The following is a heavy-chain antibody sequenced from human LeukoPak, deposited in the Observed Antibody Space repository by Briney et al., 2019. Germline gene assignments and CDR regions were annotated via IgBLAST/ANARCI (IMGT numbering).Heavy chain of an antibody. J-gene: IGHJ6*03. CDR3: ATPRMNYYGSGSHYSYFYVDV. CDR2: GIPHSGIA. D-gene: IGHD3-10*01. V-gene: IGHV1-69*01. CDR1: GGAFTRAA. Sequence: SVTVSLPGSGGAFTRAAFNWVGQAPGKGLEWVGGGIPHSGIADYAQKFQGRVTITADGSTSTAYMELKSLTSEDTAVYYCATPRMNYYGSGSHYSYFYVDVWGSGTAVTVS.